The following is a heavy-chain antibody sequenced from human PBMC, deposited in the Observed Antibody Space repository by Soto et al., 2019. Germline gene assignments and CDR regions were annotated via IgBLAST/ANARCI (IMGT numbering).Heavy chain of an antibody. J-gene: IGHJ6*02. CDR3: ARYSSGWKYQPYYNYGMDV. V-gene: IGHV6-1*01. D-gene: IGHD6-19*01. CDR2: TYYRSKWYN. Sequence: SQTLSLTCAISGDSVSSNSAAWNWIRQSPSRGLEWLGRTYYRSKWYNDYAVSVKSRITINPDTSKNQFSLQLNSVTPEDTAVYYCARYSSGWKYQPYYNYGMDVWGQGTTVTVSS. CDR1: GDSVSSNSAA.